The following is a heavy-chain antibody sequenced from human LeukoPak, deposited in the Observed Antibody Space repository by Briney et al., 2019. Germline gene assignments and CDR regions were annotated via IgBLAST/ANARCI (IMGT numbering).Heavy chain of an antibody. D-gene: IGHD3-22*01. V-gene: IGHV1-69*05. J-gene: IGHJ4*02. CDR2: IIPIFGTA. Sequence: SVKVSCKASGGTFSSYAISWVRQAPGQGLEWMGRIIPIFGTANYAQKFQGRVTITTDESTSTAYMELSSLRSEDTAVHYCAREPLEYYYDKGSFDYWGQGTLVTVSS. CDR3: AREPLEYYYDKGSFDY. CDR1: GGTFSSYA.